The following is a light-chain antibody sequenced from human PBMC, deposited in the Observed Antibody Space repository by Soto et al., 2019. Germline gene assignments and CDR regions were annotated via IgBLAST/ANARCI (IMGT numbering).Light chain of an antibody. V-gene: IGKV3-20*01. CDR1: QSVSGSY. CDR2: GAS. J-gene: IGKJ2*01. CDR3: HHYGSSPPRT. Sequence: EIVLTQSPGTLSLSPGERATLSCRASQSVSGSYLAWYQHKPGQAPRLLIYGASSRDTGIPDRFSGSGSGTDFTLTISRLEPEDFAVYYCHHYGSSPPRTFGQGTQLETK.